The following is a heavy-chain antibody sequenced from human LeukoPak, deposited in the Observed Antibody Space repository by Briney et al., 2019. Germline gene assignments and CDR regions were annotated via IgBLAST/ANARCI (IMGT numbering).Heavy chain of an antibody. J-gene: IGHJ4*02. D-gene: IGHD4-17*01. Sequence: GGSLSRYCAASGFTFSTNAVNWVPQGQGQGLKGVSTITGSGGATYYEDSVKRRFTISRDNSKNTLYLQMSSLRAEDTAVYYCAKDWGTVTPYYFDYWGQGTLVTVSS. CDR1: GFTFSTNA. CDR3: AKDWGTVTPYYFDY. CDR2: ITGSGGAT. V-gene: IGHV3-23*01.